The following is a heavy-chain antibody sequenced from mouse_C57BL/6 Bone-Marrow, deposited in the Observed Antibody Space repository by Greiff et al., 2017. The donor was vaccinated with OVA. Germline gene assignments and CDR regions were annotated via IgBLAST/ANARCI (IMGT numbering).Heavy chain of an antibody. CDR2: ISSGGSYT. Sequence: DVQLVESGGDLVKPGGSLKLSCAASGFTFSSYGMSWVRQTPDKRLEWVATISSGGSYTYYPDSVKGRFTISRDNAKNTLYLQMSSLKSEDTAMYYCARRDYCYAMDYWGQGTSVTVSS. CDR3: ARRDYCYAMDY. V-gene: IGHV5-6*01. CDR1: GFTFSSYG. J-gene: IGHJ4*01. D-gene: IGHD1-1*01.